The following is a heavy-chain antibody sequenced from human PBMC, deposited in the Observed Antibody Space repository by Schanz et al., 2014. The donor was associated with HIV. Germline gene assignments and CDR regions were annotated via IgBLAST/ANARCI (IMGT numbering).Heavy chain of an antibody. CDR3: TRVITRWFGEARYASDV. V-gene: IGHV3-49*05. Sequence: VQLVESGGALVKPGGSLRLSCTASGFSFSDYHMSWIRQAPGKGLEWVGFIRSKAYGGTTGYAASVKGRFIISRDDSNNIAYLQLNSLRVEDTAIYYCTRVITRWFGEARYASDVWGQGTLVTVSS. CDR2: IRSKAYGGTT. J-gene: IGHJ4*02. CDR1: GFSFSDYH. D-gene: IGHD3-10*01.